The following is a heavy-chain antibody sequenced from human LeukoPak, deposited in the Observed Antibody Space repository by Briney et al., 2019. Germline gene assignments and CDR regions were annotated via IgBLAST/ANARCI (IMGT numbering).Heavy chain of an antibody. CDR2: INHSGST. Sequence: SETLSLTCAVYGGSFSGYYWSWIRQPPGKGLEWIGEINHSGSTNYNPSLKSRVTISVDTSKNQFSPKLSSVTAADTAVYYCARGRPLWFGDRNWFDPWGQGTLVTVSS. V-gene: IGHV4-34*01. D-gene: IGHD3-10*01. J-gene: IGHJ5*02. CDR1: GGSFSGYY. CDR3: ARGRPLWFGDRNWFDP.